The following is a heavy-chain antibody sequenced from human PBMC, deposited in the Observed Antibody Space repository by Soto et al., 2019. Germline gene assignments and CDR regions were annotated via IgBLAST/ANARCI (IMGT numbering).Heavy chain of an antibody. CDR1: GYTFTSYG. CDR3: ASPTKPLYYYYGMDV. CDR2: ISAYNGNT. Sequence: ASVKVSCKASGYTFTSYGISWVRQAPGQGLEWMGWISAYNGNTNYAQKLQGRVTMTTDTSTSTAYMELRSLRSEDTAVYYCASPTKPLYYYYGMDVWGQGTTVTVS. D-gene: IGHD1-1*01. J-gene: IGHJ6*02. V-gene: IGHV1-18*01.